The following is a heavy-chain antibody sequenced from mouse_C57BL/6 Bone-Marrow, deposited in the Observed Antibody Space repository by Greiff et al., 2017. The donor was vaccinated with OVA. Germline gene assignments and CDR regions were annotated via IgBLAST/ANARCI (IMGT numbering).Heavy chain of an antibody. CDR2: IYPGSGST. J-gene: IGHJ2*01. Sequence: VQLQQPGAELVKPGASVKMSCKASGYTFTSYWITWVKQRPGQGLEWIGDIYPGSGSTNYNEKFKSKATLTVDTSSSTAYLQLSSLTSEDSAVYYCASLITTVVNYFDYWGQGTTLTVSS. CDR1: GYTFTSYW. D-gene: IGHD1-1*01. V-gene: IGHV1-55*01. CDR3: ASLITTVVNYFDY.